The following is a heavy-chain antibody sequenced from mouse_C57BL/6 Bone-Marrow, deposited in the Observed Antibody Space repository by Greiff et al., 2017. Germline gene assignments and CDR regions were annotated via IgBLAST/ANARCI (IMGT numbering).Heavy chain of an antibody. J-gene: IGHJ2*01. CDR1: GYAFSTYW. Sequence: LVESGASVKISCTVSGYAFSTYWMNWVKQRPGKGLERLGQIYPGVGDTNHNGKFKGKATLTEDKSSSTAYMQLSSLTSEDSAVYFCARDWDYFDYWGQGTTVTVSS. D-gene: IGHD4-1*01. CDR2: IYPGVGDT. V-gene: IGHV1-80*01. CDR3: ARDWDYFDY.